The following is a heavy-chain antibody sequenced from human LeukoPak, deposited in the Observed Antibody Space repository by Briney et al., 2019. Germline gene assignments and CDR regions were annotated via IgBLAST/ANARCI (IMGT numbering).Heavy chain of an antibody. CDR2: IIPIFGTA. J-gene: IGHJ3*02. CDR3: ARERATYYDFWSGYIDSFDI. Sequence: SVKVSCKASGYTFTGYYMHWVGQAPGQGHEWMGGIIPIFGTANYAQKFQGRVTITTDESTSTAYMELSSLRSEDTAVYYCARERATYYDFWSGYIDSFDIWGQGTMVTVSS. D-gene: IGHD3-3*01. CDR1: GYTFTGYY. V-gene: IGHV1-69*05.